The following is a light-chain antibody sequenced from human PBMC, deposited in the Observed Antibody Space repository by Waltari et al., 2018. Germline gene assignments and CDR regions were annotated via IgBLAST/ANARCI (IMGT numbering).Light chain of an antibody. J-gene: IGKJ2*01. Sequence: AIRITQSPSSLAASTGDRATITCRASQDISGYLAWYQQKPGKAPNLLVYASSTSQTGVPSRFIGSGSGTAFTITIDCLQSEDFATYYCQQYFVYPYTFGQGTKLEIK. CDR1: QDISGY. V-gene: IGKV1-8*01. CDR3: QQYFVYPYT. CDR2: ASS.